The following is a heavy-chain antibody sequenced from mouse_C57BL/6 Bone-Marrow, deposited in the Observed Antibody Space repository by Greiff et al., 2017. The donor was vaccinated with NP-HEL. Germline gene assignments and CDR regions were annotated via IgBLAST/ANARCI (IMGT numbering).Heavy chain of an antibody. CDR2: INPDSSTI. V-gene: IGHV4-1*01. J-gene: IGHJ1*03. CDR1: GIDFSRYW. D-gene: IGHD2-4*01. Sequence: EVQVVESGGGLVQPGGSLKLSCAASGIDFSRYWMSWVRRAPGKGLEWIGEINPDSSTINYAPSLKDKFIISRDNAKNTLYLQMSKVRSEDTALYYCARVAYDYDGDWYFDVWGTGTTVTVSS. CDR3: ARVAYDYDGDWYFDV.